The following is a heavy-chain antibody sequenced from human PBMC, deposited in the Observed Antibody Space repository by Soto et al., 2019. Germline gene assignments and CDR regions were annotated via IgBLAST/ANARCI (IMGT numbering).Heavy chain of an antibody. J-gene: IGHJ3*02. V-gene: IGHV3-30-3*01. CDR2: RSYDGSNK. D-gene: IGHD6-19*01. CDR3: ARATSGWYKDAFDI. CDR1: GFTFSSYA. Sequence: QVQLVESGGGVVQPGRSLRLSCAASGFTFSSYAMHGVRQAPGKGLEGVAVRSYDGSNKYYADSVKGRFTISRDNSKNTLYLQMNSLRAEDTAVYYCARATSGWYKDAFDIWGQGTMVTVSS.